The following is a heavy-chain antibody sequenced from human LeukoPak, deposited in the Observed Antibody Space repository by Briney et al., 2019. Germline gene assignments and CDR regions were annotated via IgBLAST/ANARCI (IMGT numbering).Heavy chain of an antibody. J-gene: IGHJ6*03. CDR1: GFTFSSYE. CDR2: ISSSSSTI. V-gene: IGHV3-48*03. CDR3: ARDCSGGSCYGYYYMDV. D-gene: IGHD2-15*01. Sequence: PGGSLRLSCAASGFTFSSYEMNWVRQAPGKGLEWVSYISSSSSTIYYADSMKGRFTISRDNAKNSLYLQMNSLRAEDTAVYYCARDCSGGSCYGYYYMDVWGKGTTVTVSS.